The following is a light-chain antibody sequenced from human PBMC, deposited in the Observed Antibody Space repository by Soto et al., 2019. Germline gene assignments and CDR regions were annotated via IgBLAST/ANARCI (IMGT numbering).Light chain of an antibody. CDR2: GAS. CDR1: QSVSATY. V-gene: IGKV3-20*01. Sequence: EIVLTQSPGTLSLSPGERATLSCRASQSVSATYLAWYQQKPGQAPRLLIYGASNRATGIPDRFTGSGSGTDFTLTISRLEPEEFAGYVCQQYVSAPMYTFGQGTKLEIK. J-gene: IGKJ2*01. CDR3: QQYVSAPMYT.